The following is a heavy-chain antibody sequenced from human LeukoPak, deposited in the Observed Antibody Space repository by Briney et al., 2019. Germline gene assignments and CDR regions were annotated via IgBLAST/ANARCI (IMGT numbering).Heavy chain of an antibody. D-gene: IGHD2-2*01. Sequence: GGSLRLSCAASGFTFSSYAMSWVRQAPGKGLEWVSAISGSGGSTYYADSVKGRFTISRDNSKNTLYLQMNSLRAEDTAVYYCARDFGSTKFRWFDPWGQGTLVTVSS. V-gene: IGHV3-23*01. CDR3: ARDFGSTKFRWFDP. J-gene: IGHJ5*02. CDR1: GFTFSSYA. CDR2: ISGSGGST.